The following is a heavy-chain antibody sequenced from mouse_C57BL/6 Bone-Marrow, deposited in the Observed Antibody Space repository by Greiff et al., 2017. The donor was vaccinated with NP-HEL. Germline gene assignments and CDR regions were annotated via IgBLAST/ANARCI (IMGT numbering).Heavy chain of an antibody. V-gene: IGHV1-59*01. CDR1: GYTFTSYW. J-gene: IGHJ4*01. Sequence: QVQLQQPGAELVRPGTSVKLSCKASGYTFTSYWMHWVKQRPGQGLEWIGVIDPSDSYTNYNQKFKGKATLTVDTSSSTAYMQLSSLTSEDSAVYYCARYTLTTVVATKGYYYAMDYWGQGTSVTVSS. CDR2: IDPSDSYT. D-gene: IGHD1-1*01. CDR3: ARYTLTTVVATKGYYYAMDY.